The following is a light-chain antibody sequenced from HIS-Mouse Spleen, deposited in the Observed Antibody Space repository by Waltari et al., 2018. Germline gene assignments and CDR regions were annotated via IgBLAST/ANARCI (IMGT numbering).Light chain of an antibody. V-gene: IGKV1-8*01. CDR1: QGISSY. CDR3: QQYYSYRFT. CDR2: AAS. Sequence: RMTQSPSSFSASAGDSVTITCRASQGISSYLAWYQQKPGKAPKLLIYAASTLQSGVPSRFSGSGSGTDFTLTISCLQSEDFATYYCQQYYSYRFTFGPGTKVDIK. J-gene: IGKJ3*01.